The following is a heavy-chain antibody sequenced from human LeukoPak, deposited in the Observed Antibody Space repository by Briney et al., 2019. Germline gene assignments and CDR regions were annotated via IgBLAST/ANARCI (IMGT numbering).Heavy chain of an antibody. Sequence: PSETLSLTCTVSGGSISSYYWSWIRQHPGKDLEWIGYIYYSGSTYYNPSLKSRVTISVDTSKNQFSLKPSSVTAADTAVYYCARGGYYDILTGYYKVEYYFDYWGQGTLVTVSS. CDR1: GGSISSYY. CDR2: IYYSGST. J-gene: IGHJ4*02. D-gene: IGHD3-9*01. V-gene: IGHV4-59*06. CDR3: ARGGYYDILTGYYKVEYYFDY.